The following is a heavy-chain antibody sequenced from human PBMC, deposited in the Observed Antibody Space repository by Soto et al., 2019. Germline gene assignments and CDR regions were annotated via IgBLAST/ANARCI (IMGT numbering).Heavy chain of an antibody. CDR1: GGSISSYC. J-gene: IGHJ4*02. CDR2: IYNSGST. D-gene: IGHD3-10*01. Sequence: SETLSLTCTASGGSISSYCWSWIRQPPGKGLEWIGYIYNSGSTHYNPSLRSRVTISVETSKNQFSLKLRSVTAADTAVYYCASMGYHYGSGSYPLDYWGQGTLVTVSS. V-gene: IGHV4-59*08. CDR3: ASMGYHYGSGSYPLDY.